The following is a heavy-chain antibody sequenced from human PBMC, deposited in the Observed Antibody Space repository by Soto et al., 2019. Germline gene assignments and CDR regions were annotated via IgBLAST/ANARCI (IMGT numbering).Heavy chain of an antibody. CDR1: GFSLSTSGVG. CDR3: AHSKAVAGNSGLGYYFDY. CDR2: IYWDDDK. Sequence: QITLKESGPTLVKPTQTLTLTCTFSGFSLSTSGVGVGWIRQPPGKALEWLALIYWDDDKRYSPSLKSRLTITKDXXQXQXXLTLTNMDPVDTATYYFAHSKAVAGNSGLGYYFDYWGQGTLVTLSS. D-gene: IGHD6-19*01. J-gene: IGHJ4*02. V-gene: IGHV2-5*02.